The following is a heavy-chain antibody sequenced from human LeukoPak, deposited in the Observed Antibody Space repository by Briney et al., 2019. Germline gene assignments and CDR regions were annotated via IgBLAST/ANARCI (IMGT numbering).Heavy chain of an antibody. CDR1: GFTFSSYG. V-gene: IGHV3-30*02. Sequence: PGGSLRLFCVVSGFTFSSYGMHWVRQAPGKGLEWVAFIQYDGSNKYYVDSVKGRFTISRDNSRNTQYLQMNSLRAEDTAVYYCATRAYGSGSYYSPGYYYYYMDVWGKGTTVTVSS. J-gene: IGHJ6*03. D-gene: IGHD3-10*01. CDR2: IQYDGSNK. CDR3: ATRAYGSGSYYSPGYYYYYMDV.